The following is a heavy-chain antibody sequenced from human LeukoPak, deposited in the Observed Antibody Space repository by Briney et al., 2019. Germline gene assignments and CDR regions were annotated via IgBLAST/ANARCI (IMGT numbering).Heavy chain of an antibody. CDR2: ISWNSGSI. CDR3: AKDWYSSSLLAFDI. D-gene: IGHD6-13*01. V-gene: IGHV3-9*01. Sequence: PGGSLRLFCAASGFSFDDYAMHWVRQAPGKGLEWVSGISWNSGSIGYADSVKGRFTISRDNAKNSLYLQMNSLRAEDTALYYCAKDWYSSSLLAFDIWGQGTMVTVSS. CDR1: GFSFDDYA. J-gene: IGHJ3*02.